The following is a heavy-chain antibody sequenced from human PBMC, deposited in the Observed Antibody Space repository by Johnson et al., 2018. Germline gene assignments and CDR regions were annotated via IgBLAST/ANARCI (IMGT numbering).Heavy chain of an antibody. CDR2: IYHRGST. CDR1: GGSISSGGYY. CDR3: ARDFWRGFGGRDGMDV. V-gene: IGHV4-31*03. Sequence: QVQLQESGPGLVKPSQTLSLTCTVSGGSISSGGYYWSWIRQHPGKGLEWIGYIYHRGSTYYNPSLKSRVTMSVDTSKNQFSLKLSSVPAADTAVDYGARDFWRGFGGRDGMDVWGQGTTVTVSS. J-gene: IGHJ6*02. D-gene: IGHD3-3*01.